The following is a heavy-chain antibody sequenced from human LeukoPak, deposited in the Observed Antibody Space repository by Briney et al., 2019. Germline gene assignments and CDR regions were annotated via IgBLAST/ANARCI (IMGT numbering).Heavy chain of an antibody. V-gene: IGHV1-2*02. Sequence: ASVKVSFKASGYTFTGYYMHWVRQAPGQGLEWMGWINPNSGGTNYAQKFQGRVTMTRDTSISTAYMELSRLRSDDTAVYYCARVRVYSYGYLGYWGQATLVTVSS. CDR1: GYTFTGYY. J-gene: IGHJ4*02. CDR2: INPNSGGT. D-gene: IGHD5-18*01. CDR3: ARVRVYSYGYLGY.